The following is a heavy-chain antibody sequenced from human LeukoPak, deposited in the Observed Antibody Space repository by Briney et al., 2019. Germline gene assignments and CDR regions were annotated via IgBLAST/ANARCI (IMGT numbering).Heavy chain of an antibody. V-gene: IGHV1-46*02. CDR2: INPSGGST. CDR3: ARENPYGDYECFDY. J-gene: IGHJ4*02. CDR1: GGTFNNFA. D-gene: IGHD4-17*01. Sequence: GASVKVSCKASGGTFNNFAISWVRQAPGQGLEWMGIINPSGGSTSYAQKFQGRVTMTRDTSTSTIYMELSSLRSEDTAVYYCARENPYGDYECFDYWGQGTLVTVSS.